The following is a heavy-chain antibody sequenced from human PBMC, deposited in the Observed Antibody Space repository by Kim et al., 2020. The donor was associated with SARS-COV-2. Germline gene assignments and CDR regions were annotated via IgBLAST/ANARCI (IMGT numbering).Heavy chain of an antibody. D-gene: IGHD6-13*01. V-gene: IGHV4-34*01. Sequence: STTDNPSLKSRVTISVDPSKNRFSLKLSSVTAADTAVYYCARGVAAAGTDWGQGTLVTVSS. CDR2: ST. CDR3: ARGVAAAGTD. J-gene: IGHJ4*02.